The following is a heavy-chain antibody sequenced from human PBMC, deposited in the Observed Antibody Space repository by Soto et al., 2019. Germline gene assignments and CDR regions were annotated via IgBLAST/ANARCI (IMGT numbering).Heavy chain of an antibody. Sequence: SETRSLTCAVSGGSIGTSSYYGVWIRQAPGKGLEWIGSINHSGNTYLSPSLKDRVTMSVDTSKNSFSLKLRSATAADTGLYYCSRRAPEGFDPWGQGTLVTVSS. CDR3: SRRAPEGFDP. V-gene: IGHV4-39*01. CDR1: GGSIGTSSYY. CDR2: INHSGNT. J-gene: IGHJ5*02.